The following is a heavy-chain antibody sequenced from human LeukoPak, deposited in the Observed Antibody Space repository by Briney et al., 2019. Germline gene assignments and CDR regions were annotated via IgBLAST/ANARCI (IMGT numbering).Heavy chain of an antibody. CDR1: GYTFTTYY. CDR2: INPSGGST. J-gene: IGHJ4*02. Sequence: GASVTVSYTPSGYTFTTYYMHWVRQAPGQGLEGMGIINPSGGSTSYAQKFQGRVTMTRDTSTSTVYMELSSLRSEDTAVYYCARDSPSSSWSIGYWGQGTLVTVSS. V-gene: IGHV1-46*01. CDR3: ARDSPSSSWSIGY. D-gene: IGHD6-13*01.